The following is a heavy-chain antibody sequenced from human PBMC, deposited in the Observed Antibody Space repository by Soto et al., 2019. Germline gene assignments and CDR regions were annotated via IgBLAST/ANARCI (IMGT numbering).Heavy chain of an antibody. J-gene: IGHJ2*01. CDR1: GVTVSSYA. Sequence: PGGSLRLSCAASGVTVSSYAMHWVRQAPGKGLEWVAVISYDGSNKYYADSVKGRFTISRDNSKNTLYLQMNSLRAEDTAVYYCARDPLWGTAMVLWYFDLWGRGTLVTVSS. CDR2: ISYDGSNK. CDR3: ARDPLWGTAMVLWYFDL. V-gene: IGHV3-30-3*01. D-gene: IGHD5-18*01.